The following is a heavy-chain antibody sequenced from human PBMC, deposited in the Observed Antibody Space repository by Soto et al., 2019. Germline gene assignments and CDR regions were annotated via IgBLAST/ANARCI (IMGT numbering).Heavy chain of an antibody. Sequence: PGGSLRLSCAASGFIFSSYVLHWVRKAPGKGLEWVAVTSYDGTNAYYADSVRGRFTISTDNSKNTLFLQMNSLKPDDTAVYHCARVRSSGWSHPFGIWGQGTMVTVSS. V-gene: IGHV3-30-3*01. D-gene: IGHD6-19*01. CDR2: TSYDGTNA. J-gene: IGHJ3*02. CDR3: ARVRSSGWSHPFGI. CDR1: GFIFSSYV.